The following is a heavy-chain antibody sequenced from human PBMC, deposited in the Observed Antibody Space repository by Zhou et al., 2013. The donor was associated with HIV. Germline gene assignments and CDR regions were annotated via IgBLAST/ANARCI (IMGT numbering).Heavy chain of an antibody. CDR1: GGTFSSYA. J-gene: IGHJ4*02. V-gene: IGHV1-69*05. CDR3: ARERGYSDYDNPFNY. CDR2: IIPIFGTA. Sequence: QVQLVQSGAEVKKPGSSVKVSCKASGGTFSSYAISWVRQAPGQGLEWMGGIIPIFGTANYAQKFQGRVTITTDESTSTAYMELSSLRSEDTAVYYCARERGYSDYDNPFNYWGQGAPGHPSPQ. D-gene: IGHD5-12*01.